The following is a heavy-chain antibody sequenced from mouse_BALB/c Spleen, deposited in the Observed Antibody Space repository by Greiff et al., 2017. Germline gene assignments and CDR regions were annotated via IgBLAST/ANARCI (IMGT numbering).Heavy chain of an antibody. CDR2: IDPANGNT. D-gene: IGHD1-2*01. Sequence: VQLKESGAELVKPGASVKLSCTASGFNIKDTYMHWVKQRPEQGLEWIGRIDPANGNTKYDPKFQGKATITADTSSNTAYLQLSSLTSEDTAVYYCARTATWDSWFAYWGQGTLVTVSA. V-gene: IGHV14-3*02. CDR3: ARTATWDSWFAY. CDR1: GFNIKDTY. J-gene: IGHJ3*01.